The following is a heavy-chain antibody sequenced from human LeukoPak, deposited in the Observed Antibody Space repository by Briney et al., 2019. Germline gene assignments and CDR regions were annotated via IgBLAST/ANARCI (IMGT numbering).Heavy chain of an antibody. Sequence: SETLSVTCTVSDGSISSGSYYWGWIRQPPGKGLEWIGSIYYSGTTYYNPSLKSRVTMSVDTSKNQFSLKLTTVTAADTALYYCASQYDSSGYLVGFDYWGQGTLVTVSS. D-gene: IGHD3-22*01. CDR2: IYYSGTT. J-gene: IGHJ4*02. V-gene: IGHV4-39*01. CDR3: ASQYDSSGYLVGFDY. CDR1: DGSISSGSYY.